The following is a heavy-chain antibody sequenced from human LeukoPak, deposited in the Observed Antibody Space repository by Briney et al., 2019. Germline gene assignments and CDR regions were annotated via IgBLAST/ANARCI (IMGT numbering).Heavy chain of an antibody. J-gene: IGHJ4*02. Sequence: ASVKVSCKASGYAFSFYGINWVRQAPGQGLEWMGFISVNNGNTHYAEEFQGRVTMATDTSTSTAYLEVRSLRSDDTAVYYCQRITIFGVVIDFDYWGPGTLVTVSS. CDR2: ISVNNGNT. CDR3: QRITIFGVVIDFDY. V-gene: IGHV1-18*01. D-gene: IGHD3-3*01. CDR1: GYAFSFYG.